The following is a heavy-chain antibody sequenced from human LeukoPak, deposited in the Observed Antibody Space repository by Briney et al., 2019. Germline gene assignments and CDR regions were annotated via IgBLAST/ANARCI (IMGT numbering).Heavy chain of an antibody. CDR1: GGSISSYY. CDR2: TYYSGST. V-gene: IGHV4-59*01. CDR3: ARVLYDGAFDI. J-gene: IGHJ3*02. Sequence: SETLSPTCTVSGGSISSYYWSWIRQPPGKGLEWIGYTYYSGSTNYNPSLKSRVTISVDTSKNQFFLKLSSVTAADTAVYYCARVLYDGAFDIWGQGTMVTVSS. D-gene: IGHD3-16*01.